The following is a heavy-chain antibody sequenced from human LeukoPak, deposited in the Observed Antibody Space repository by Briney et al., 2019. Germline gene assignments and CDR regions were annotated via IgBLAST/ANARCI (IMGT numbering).Heavy chain of an antibody. J-gene: IGHJ4*02. CDR1: GYSFTSYW. D-gene: IGHD2-15*01. Sequence: GESLKISCKGSGYSFTSYWIGWVRQMPGKGLEWMGIIYPGDSDTRYSPSFQGQVTISADKSISTAYLQWGSLKASDTAMYYCARQFAVNSGGSEFDYWGQGTLVTVSS. CDR2: IYPGDSDT. V-gene: IGHV5-51*01. CDR3: ARQFAVNSGGSEFDY.